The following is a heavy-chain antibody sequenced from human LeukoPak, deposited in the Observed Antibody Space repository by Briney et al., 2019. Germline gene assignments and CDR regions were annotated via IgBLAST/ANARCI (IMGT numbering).Heavy chain of an antibody. Sequence: GGSLRLSCAASGFTFSNYWMSWVRQAPGKGLEWVANIKNDGNKKYYVDSVKGRFTISRDNAKNSLYLQMNSLRVEDTAVYYCASLNNDDYWGQGTLVTVPS. CDR1: GFTFSNYW. CDR2: IKNDGNKK. V-gene: IGHV3-7*01. J-gene: IGHJ4*02. D-gene: IGHD1-1*01. CDR3: ASLNNDDY.